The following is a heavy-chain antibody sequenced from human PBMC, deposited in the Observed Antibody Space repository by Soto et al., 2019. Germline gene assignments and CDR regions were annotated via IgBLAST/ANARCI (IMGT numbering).Heavy chain of an antibody. CDR2: ISSNGVGT. CDR3: AGRARPDFYYMDV. Sequence: EVQLAESGGGLAQPGGSLRLSCAASGFTLSGYAMDWVRQAPGKGLEYVSGISSNGVGTYYANSVQGRFTISRDNSKNTVYLQMGSLSPEELVLYYCAGRARPDFYYMDVW. V-gene: IGHV3-64*01. D-gene: IGHD6-6*01. CDR1: GFTLSGYA. J-gene: IGHJ6*03.